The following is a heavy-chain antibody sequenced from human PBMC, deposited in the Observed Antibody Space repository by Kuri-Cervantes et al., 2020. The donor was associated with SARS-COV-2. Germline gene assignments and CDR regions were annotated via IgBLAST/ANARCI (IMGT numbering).Heavy chain of an antibody. V-gene: IGHV1-2*02. CDR1: GYTFTGYY. J-gene: IGHJ4*02. CDR3: ARAAEDSSGYYYGVYDY. CDR2: INPNSGGT. D-gene: IGHD3-22*01. Sequence: ASVKVSCKAFGYTFTGYYMHWVRQAPGQGLEWMGWINPNSGGTNYAQKFQGRVTMTRDTSISTAYMELSRLRSDDTAVYYCARAAEDSSGYYYGVYDYWGQGTLVTVSS.